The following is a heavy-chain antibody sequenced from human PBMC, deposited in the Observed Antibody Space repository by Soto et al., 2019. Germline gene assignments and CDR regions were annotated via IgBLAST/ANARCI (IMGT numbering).Heavy chain of an antibody. CDR3: ASEEWLRFRVGYGMDV. Sequence: QVQLVESGGGVVQPGRSLRLSCAASGFTFSSYAMHWVRQAPGKGLEWVAVISYDGSNKYYADSVKGRFTISRDNSKNTLYLQMNSLRAEDTAVYYCASEEWLRFRVGYGMDVWGQGTTVTVSS. V-gene: IGHV3-30-3*01. CDR2: ISYDGSNK. J-gene: IGHJ6*02. CDR1: GFTFSSYA. D-gene: IGHD5-12*01.